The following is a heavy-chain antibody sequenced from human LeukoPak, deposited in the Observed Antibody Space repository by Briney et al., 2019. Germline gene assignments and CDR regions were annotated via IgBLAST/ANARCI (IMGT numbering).Heavy chain of an antibody. CDR2: INPNSGGT. V-gene: IGHV1-2*02. CDR3: AQRTDGVSYSEG. Sequence: ASVKVSCKTSGYTFTVYFMHWVRQAPGQGLEWMGWINPNSGGTDYAQKFQGRVTMTRDTSISTAYMELTRLTFGDTAVYYCAQRTDGVSYSEGWGQGTLVTVSS. J-gene: IGHJ4*02. CDR1: GYTFTVYF. D-gene: IGHD1-26*01.